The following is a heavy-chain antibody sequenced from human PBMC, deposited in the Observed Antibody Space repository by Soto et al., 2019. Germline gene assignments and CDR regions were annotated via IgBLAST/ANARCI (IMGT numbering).Heavy chain of an antibody. CDR3: ARVLWSTVSPTRDSWFAP. D-gene: IGHD4-17*01. Sequence: QVQLQESGPGLVKPSQTLSLTCTVSGGSISSGGYYWSWIRQHPGKGLEWIGYIYSSGSTFYNPSLKSLVTISVDTSKNQFSLNLNSVTAADTAVYYCARVLWSTVSPTRDSWFAPWGQGALVTVSS. V-gene: IGHV4-31*01. CDR2: IYSSGST. CDR1: GGSISSGGYY. J-gene: IGHJ5*02.